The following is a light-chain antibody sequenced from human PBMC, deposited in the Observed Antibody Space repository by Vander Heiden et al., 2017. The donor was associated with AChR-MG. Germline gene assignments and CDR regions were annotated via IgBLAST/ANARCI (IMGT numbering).Light chain of an antibody. Sequence: QSALTQPASVSGSPGQSIPISCTGTSSDVGSYNLVSWYQQHPGKAPKLMIYEVSKRPSGVSNRFSGSKSGNTASLTISGLQAEDEADYYCCSYAGSSTCDVVFGGGTKLTVL. CDR3: CSYAGSSTCDVV. CDR1: SSDVGSYNL. CDR2: EVS. J-gene: IGLJ2*01. V-gene: IGLV2-23*02.